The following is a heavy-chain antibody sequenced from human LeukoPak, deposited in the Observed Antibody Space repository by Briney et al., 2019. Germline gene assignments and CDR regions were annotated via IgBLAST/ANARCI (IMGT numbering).Heavy chain of an antibody. CDR3: AGTMVVTPDYFDY. J-gene: IGHJ4*02. D-gene: IGHD4-23*01. CDR2: IYTSGST. Sequence: SETLSLTCTVSGGSISSGSYYWSWIRQPAGKGLEWIGRIYTSGSTNYNPSLKSRVTISVDTSKNQFSLKLSSVTAADTAVHYCAGTMVVTPDYFDYWGQGTLVTVSS. CDR1: GGSISSGSYY. V-gene: IGHV4-61*02.